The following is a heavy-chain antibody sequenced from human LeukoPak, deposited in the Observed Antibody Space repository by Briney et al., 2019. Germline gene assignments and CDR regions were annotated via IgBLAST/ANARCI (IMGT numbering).Heavy chain of an antibody. CDR2: IYYSGST. Sequence: PSETLSLTCTVSGGSISSYYWSWLRQPPGKGLEWIGSIYYSGSTYYNPSLKSRVTISVDTSKNQFSLKLSSVTAADTAVYYCARQGGGYYYDSSGYYPFYDWGQGTLVTVSS. J-gene: IGHJ4*02. V-gene: IGHV4-39*01. D-gene: IGHD3-22*01. CDR3: ARQGGGYYYDSSGYYPFYD. CDR1: GGSISSYY.